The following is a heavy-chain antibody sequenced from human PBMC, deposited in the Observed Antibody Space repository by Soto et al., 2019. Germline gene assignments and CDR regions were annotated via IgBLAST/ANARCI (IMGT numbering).Heavy chain of an antibody. J-gene: IGHJ4*02. CDR1: GYTFTTYA. CDR2: INAGNGNT. Sequence: ASVKVSCKASGYTFTTYAIHWVRQAPGQRLEWMGWINAGNGNTKYSQKFQGRVTITRDTSASTAYMDLSSLRSEDTAVYYCARDGSGTYYNVLRIDYWGQGTLVTVSS. V-gene: IGHV1-3*01. CDR3: ARDGSGTYYNVLRIDY. D-gene: IGHD3-10*01.